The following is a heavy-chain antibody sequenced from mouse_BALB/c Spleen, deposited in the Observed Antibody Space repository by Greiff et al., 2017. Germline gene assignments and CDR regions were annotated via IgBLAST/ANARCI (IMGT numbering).Heavy chain of an antibody. CDR2: ISTYYGDA. J-gene: IGHJ4*01. V-gene: IGHV1S137*01. CDR3: AIYGNYDYYALDY. Sequence: QVQLQQSGAELVRPGVSVKISCKGSGYTFTDYAMHWVKQSHAKSLEWIGVISTYYGDASYNQKFKGKATMTVDKSSSTAYMELARLTSEDSAIYYCAIYGNYDYYALDYWGQGTSVTVSS. CDR1: GYTFTDYA. D-gene: IGHD2-1*01.